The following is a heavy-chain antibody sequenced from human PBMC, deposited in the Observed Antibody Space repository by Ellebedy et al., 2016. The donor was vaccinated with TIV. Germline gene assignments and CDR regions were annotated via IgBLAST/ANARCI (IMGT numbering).Heavy chain of an antibody. CDR3: ARNGGFGELLSEDY. V-gene: IGHV1-18*04. D-gene: IGHD3-10*01. J-gene: IGHJ4*02. Sequence: ASVKVSCKGSGYSFTSYGISWVRQAPGQGLEWMGWISAYNGNTNYAQKLQGRVTMTTDTSTSTAYMELRSLRSDDTAVYYCARNGGFGELLSEDYWGQGTLVTVSS. CDR2: ISAYNGNT. CDR1: GYSFTSYG.